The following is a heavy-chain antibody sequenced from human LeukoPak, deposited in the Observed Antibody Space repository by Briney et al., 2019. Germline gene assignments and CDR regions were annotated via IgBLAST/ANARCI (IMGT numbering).Heavy chain of an antibody. D-gene: IGHD3-10*01. Sequence: SETLSLTCTVSGGSISSYYWSWIRQPPGKGLEWIGYIYYSGSTNYNPSLKSRVTMSVDTSKNQFSLKLSSVTAADTAVYYCARAARSSGSYTFDYWGRGTLVTVSS. CDR3: ARAARSSGSYTFDY. CDR2: IYYSGST. V-gene: IGHV4-59*12. J-gene: IGHJ4*02. CDR1: GGSISSYY.